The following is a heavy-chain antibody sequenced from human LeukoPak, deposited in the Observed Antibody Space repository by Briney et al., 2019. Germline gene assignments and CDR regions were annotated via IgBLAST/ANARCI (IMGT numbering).Heavy chain of an antibody. Sequence: ASVKVSCKASGYTFTGYYMHWVRQAPGQGLEWMGWINPNSGGTNYAKKFQGRVTITRDSSISTAYMELSRLRSDDTAVYYCARDCSRTSCYTGDYWGQGTLVTVSS. J-gene: IGHJ4*02. V-gene: IGHV1-2*02. CDR3: ARDCSRTSCYTGDY. CDR2: INPNSGGT. D-gene: IGHD2-2*02. CDR1: GYTFTGYY.